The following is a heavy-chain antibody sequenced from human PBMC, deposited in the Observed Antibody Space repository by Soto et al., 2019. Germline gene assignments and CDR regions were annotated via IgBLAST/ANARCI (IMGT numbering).Heavy chain of an antibody. V-gene: IGHV1-8*01. J-gene: IGHJ6*02. CDR1: GYTFTSYD. Sequence: RASVKVSCKASGYTFTSYDINWVRQATGQGLEWMGWMNPNSGNTGYAQKFQGRVTMTRNTSISTAYMELSSLRSEDTAVYYCARGRVQLWTEAYYYYYGMDVWGQGTTVTVSS. D-gene: IGHD5-18*01. CDR3: ARGRVQLWTEAYYYYYGMDV. CDR2: MNPNSGNT.